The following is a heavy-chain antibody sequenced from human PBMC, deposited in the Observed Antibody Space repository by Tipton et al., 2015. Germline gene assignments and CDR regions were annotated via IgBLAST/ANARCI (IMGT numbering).Heavy chain of an antibody. D-gene: IGHD5-12*01. J-gene: IGHJ4*02. CDR1: GGSISSGKYH. CDR3: ARVKVATMLCSFDY. CDR2: IYYSGNT. V-gene: IGHV4-31*03. Sequence: TLSLTCTVSGGSISSGKYHRSWIRQHPGKGLEWIGYIYYSGNTYYNPSLKSRVTISVDTSKRQFSLKLTSVTAADPAVYYWARVKVATMLCSFDYWGQGTLVTVSS.